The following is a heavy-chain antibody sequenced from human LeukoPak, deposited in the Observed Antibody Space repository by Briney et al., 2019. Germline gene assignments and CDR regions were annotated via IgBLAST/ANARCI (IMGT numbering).Heavy chain of an antibody. D-gene: IGHD3/OR15-3a*01. V-gene: IGHV3-23*01. CDR3: AKHFCTGLDCSLFDS. Sequence: PGGSLRLSCAAFGFTISNYGVSWVRQAPGKGLEWISGIRSAVDTTHYADSVKGRFIISRDNSKNTLSLQLDSLRPEDTALYYCAKHFCTGLDCSLFDSWGQGTLVTVSS. J-gene: IGHJ4*02. CDR1: GFTISNYG. CDR2: IRSAVDTT.